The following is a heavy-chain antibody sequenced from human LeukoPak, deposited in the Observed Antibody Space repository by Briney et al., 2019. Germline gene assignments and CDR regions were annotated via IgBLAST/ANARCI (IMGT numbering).Heavy chain of an antibody. J-gene: IGHJ4*02. Sequence: QAGGSLGLSCAASGFTFKTYWMIWVRRTPGKGLEWVANINQDGSEKYYVDSVKGRFTVSRDNAKNSLYLQLNSLRAEDTAVYYCGTRAYWGQGTLVTVSS. CDR2: INQDGSEK. CDR1: GFTFKTYW. V-gene: IGHV3-7*01. CDR3: GTRAY.